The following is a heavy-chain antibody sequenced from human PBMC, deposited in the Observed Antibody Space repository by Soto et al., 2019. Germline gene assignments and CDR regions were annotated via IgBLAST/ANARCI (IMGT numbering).Heavy chain of an antibody. Sequence: ASVKVSCKASGYTFTSYGISWVRQAPGQGLEWMGWISAYNGNTNYAQKLQGRVTMTTDTSTSTAYMELRSLRSDDTAVYYCARDIPTPDSSGYYHSYYYYGMDVWGQGTTVTVSS. J-gene: IGHJ6*02. CDR1: GYTFTSYG. V-gene: IGHV1-18*01. CDR3: ARDIPTPDSSGYYHSYYYYGMDV. CDR2: ISAYNGNT. D-gene: IGHD3-22*01.